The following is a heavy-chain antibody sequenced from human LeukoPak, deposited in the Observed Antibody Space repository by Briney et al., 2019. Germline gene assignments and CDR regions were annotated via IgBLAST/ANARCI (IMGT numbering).Heavy chain of an antibody. D-gene: IGHD3-16*01. CDR2: ISGSGGTT. V-gene: IGHV3-23*01. J-gene: IGHJ5*02. Sequence: GGSLRLSCAASGFTFSSNLMNWVRQAPGKGLEWVSGISGSGGTTYYADSVKGRFTISRDNSKDTLYLQMNSLRAEDTAVYYCAKEDYDEDNWFDPWGQGTLVTVSS. CDR1: GFTFSSNL. CDR3: AKEDYDEDNWFDP.